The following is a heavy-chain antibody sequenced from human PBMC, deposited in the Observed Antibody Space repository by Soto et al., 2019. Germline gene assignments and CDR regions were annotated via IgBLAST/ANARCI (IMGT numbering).Heavy chain of an antibody. D-gene: IGHD3-10*01. CDR2: ISAYNGNT. CDR3: ASAQRELLRKGPFDY. Sequence: QVQLVQSGAEVKKPGASVKVSCKASGYTFTSYGISWVRQAPGQGLEWMGWISAYNGNTNYPQKLQGRVTMTTDTSTSTAYMELRSLRSDDTAVYYCASAQRELLRKGPFDYWGQGTLVTVSS. V-gene: IGHV1-18*01. CDR1: GYTFTSYG. J-gene: IGHJ4*02.